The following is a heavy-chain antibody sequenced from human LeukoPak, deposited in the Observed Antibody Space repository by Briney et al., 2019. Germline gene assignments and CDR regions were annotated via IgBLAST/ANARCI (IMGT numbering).Heavy chain of an antibody. CDR2: ISYDGSKK. CDR3: AKGFSSGPWDACDI. V-gene: IGHV3-30*18. Sequence: GGSLRLSCAASGFTFSSYGMHWVRQAPGKGLEWVAVISYDGSKKYYADSVKGRLTISRDSSKNMLYLQMNSLRVEDTAVYYCAKGFSSGPWDACDIWGQGTMVTVSS. CDR1: GFTFSSYG. D-gene: IGHD3-22*01. J-gene: IGHJ3*02.